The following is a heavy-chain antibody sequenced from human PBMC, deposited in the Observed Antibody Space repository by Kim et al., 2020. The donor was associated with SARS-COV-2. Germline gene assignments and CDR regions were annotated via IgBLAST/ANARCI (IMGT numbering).Heavy chain of an antibody. Sequence: AAHVKGRFTISRDDSKNTLYLQMNSLKTEDTAVYYCTTDLQQLVEMENSWGQGTLVTVSS. CDR3: TTDLQQLVEMENS. J-gene: IGHJ4*02. V-gene: IGHV3-15*01. D-gene: IGHD6-13*01.